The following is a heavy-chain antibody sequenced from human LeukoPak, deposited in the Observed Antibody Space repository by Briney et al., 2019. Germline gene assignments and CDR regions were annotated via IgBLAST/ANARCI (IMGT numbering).Heavy chain of an antibody. J-gene: IGHJ6*03. CDR2: INSDGSST. CDR3: AGNNVLLWFGELLSQGYYMDV. CDR1: GFTFSSHS. D-gene: IGHD3-10*01. Sequence: PGGSLRLSCAASGFTFSSHSMNWVRQAPGKGLVWVSRINSDGSSTSYADSVKGRFTISRDNAKNSLYLQMNSLRAEDTAVYYCAGNNVLLWFGELLSQGYYMDVWGKGTTVTVSS. V-gene: IGHV3-74*01.